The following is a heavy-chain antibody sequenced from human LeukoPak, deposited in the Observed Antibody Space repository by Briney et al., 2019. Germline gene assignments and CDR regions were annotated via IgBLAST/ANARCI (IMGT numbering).Heavy chain of an antibody. D-gene: IGHD6-19*01. CDR3: ARTWRIAVAVVLFDP. V-gene: IGHV4-59*01. CDR2: IYFSGVT. CDR1: GGSITNYY. J-gene: IGHJ5*02. Sequence: PSETLPLTCTVSGGSITNYYWSWIRQPPGKGLEWIGYIYFSGVTNYNPSLKSRVTISVDTSKNQFSLKLSSVTAADTAVYYCARTWRIAVAVVLFDPWGQGTLVTVSS.